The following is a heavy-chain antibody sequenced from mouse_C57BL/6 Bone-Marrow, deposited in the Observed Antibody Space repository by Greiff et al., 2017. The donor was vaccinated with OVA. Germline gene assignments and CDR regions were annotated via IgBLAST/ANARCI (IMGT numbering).Heavy chain of an antibody. Sequence: VKLMESGAELMKPGASVKLSCKATGYTFTGYWIEWVKQRPGHGLEWIGEILPGSGSTTYNEKFKGKATFTADTSANTADMQLSSLTTEDSAIYYCARRGSNSYFDYWGQGTTLTVSS. V-gene: IGHV1-9*01. CDR1: GYTFTGYW. CDR2: ILPGSGST. D-gene: IGHD4-1*01. J-gene: IGHJ2*01. CDR3: ARRGSNSYFDY.